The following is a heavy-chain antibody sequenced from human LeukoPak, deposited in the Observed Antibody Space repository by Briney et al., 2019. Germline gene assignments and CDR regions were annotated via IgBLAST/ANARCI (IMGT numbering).Heavy chain of an antibody. Sequence: ASVKVSCKASGYTFTDYNIHWVRQAPGQGLEWMGWMNPNSGGANYAQKFQGRVTMTRDTSISTAYMELSGVRSDGSAVYYCTRDRLGGSGWFDPWGQGTLVTVSS. J-gene: IGHJ5*02. CDR1: GYTFTDYN. CDR3: TRDRLGGSGWFDP. D-gene: IGHD3-16*01. CDR2: MNPNSGGA. V-gene: IGHV1-2*02.